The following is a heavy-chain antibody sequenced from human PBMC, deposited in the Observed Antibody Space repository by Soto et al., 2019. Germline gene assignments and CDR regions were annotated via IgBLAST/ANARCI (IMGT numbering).Heavy chain of an antibody. D-gene: IGHD3-10*01. V-gene: IGHV4-39*01. CDR1: GGSIRSRDYY. Sequence: SETLSLTCTVSGGSIRSRDYYWGWIRQAPGKGLEWIGSIYYSGNTQYNPSLKSRVTLSIDTSKNQFSLELSSVTAADTAVYYCARRSLLLWFGASWFDPWGQGSPVTVSS. J-gene: IGHJ5*02. CDR3: ARRSLLLWFGASWFDP. CDR2: IYYSGNT.